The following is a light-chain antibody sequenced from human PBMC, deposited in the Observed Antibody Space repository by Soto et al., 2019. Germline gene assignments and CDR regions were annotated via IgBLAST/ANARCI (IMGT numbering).Light chain of an antibody. J-gene: IGKJ1*01. CDR2: GAS. CDR3: QQYGSSPTT. CDR1: QSVRNNY. V-gene: IGKV3-20*01. Sequence: EIVLTQSPGTLSLSPGERATLSCSASQSVRNNYLAWYQQKAGQAPRLVIYGASSRATGIPDRFSGSGSGTDFTLTISRLEPEDFAVYYCQQYGSSPTTFGQGTKVDNK.